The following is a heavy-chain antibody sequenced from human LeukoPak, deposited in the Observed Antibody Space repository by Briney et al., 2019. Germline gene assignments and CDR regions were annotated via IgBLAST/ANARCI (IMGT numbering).Heavy chain of an antibody. CDR1: GYTFTSYD. D-gene: IGHD2-15*01. J-gene: IGHJ4*02. CDR2: INPNSGGT. CDR3: ASCSGGSCYSPFDY. Sequence: ASVKVSCKASGYTFTSYDINWVRQAPGQGLEWMGWINPNSGGTNYAQKFQGRVTMTRDTSISTAYMELSRLRSDDTAVYYCASCSGGSCYSPFDYWGQGTLVTVSS. V-gene: IGHV1-2*02.